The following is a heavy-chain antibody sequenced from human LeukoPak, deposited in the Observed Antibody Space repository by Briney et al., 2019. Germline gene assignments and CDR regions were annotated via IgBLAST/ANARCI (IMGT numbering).Heavy chain of an antibody. CDR3: AKSPNSGYYYPLFDY. CDR1: GFTFDDYV. D-gene: IGHD3-22*01. J-gene: IGHJ4*02. CDR2: ISGDGVST. V-gene: IGHV3-43*02. Sequence: GGSLRLSCAASGFTFDDYVMHWVRQAPGKGLEWVSHISGDGVSTYYADSVKGRFTVSRDNSKNSLYLQMNSLRAEDTALYYCAKSPNSGYYYPLFDYWGQGTLVTVSS.